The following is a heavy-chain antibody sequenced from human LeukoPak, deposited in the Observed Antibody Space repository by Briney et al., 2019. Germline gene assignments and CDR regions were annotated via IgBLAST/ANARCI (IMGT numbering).Heavy chain of an antibody. V-gene: IGHV3-21*01. J-gene: IGHJ4*02. Sequence: RGSLRLSCAASGFTFSIYSMNSVRQAPGKGLEWGSSIISRSSYIYYADSVKGRFTISRDNAKNSLYLQMNSLRAEDTAVYYCARDHYDFWSGYYHNYFDYWGQGTLVTVSS. D-gene: IGHD3-3*01. CDR3: ARDHYDFWSGYYHNYFDY. CDR2: IISRSSYI. CDR1: GFTFSIYS.